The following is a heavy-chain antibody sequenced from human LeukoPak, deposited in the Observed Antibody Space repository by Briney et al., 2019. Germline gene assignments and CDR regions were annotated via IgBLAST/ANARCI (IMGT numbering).Heavy chain of an antibody. J-gene: IGHJ4*02. CDR2: IYYSGST. CDR1: GGSISCYY. D-gene: IGHD1-26*01. CDR3: ARAPSQISGSFNFDY. Sequence: SSETLSLTCTVSGGSISCYYWSWIRQPPGKGLEWIGYIYYSGSTNYNPSLKSRVTISVDTSKNQFSLKLSSVTAADTAVYYCARAPSQISGSFNFDYWGQGTLVTVSS. V-gene: IGHV4-59*01.